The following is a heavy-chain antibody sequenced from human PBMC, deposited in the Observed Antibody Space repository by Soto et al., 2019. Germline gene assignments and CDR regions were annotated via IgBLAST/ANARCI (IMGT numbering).Heavy chain of an antibody. D-gene: IGHD6-19*01. J-gene: IGHJ5*02. V-gene: IGHV3-21*01. CDR3: ARDNSSGWSKAYNWFDP. CDR1: GFTFSSYS. Sequence: GGSLRLSCAASGFTFSSYSMNWVRQAPGKGLEWVSSISSSSSYIYYADSVKGRFTISRDNAKNSLYLQMNSLRAEDTAVYYCARDNSSGWSKAYNWFDPWGQGTLVTVSS. CDR2: ISSSSSYI.